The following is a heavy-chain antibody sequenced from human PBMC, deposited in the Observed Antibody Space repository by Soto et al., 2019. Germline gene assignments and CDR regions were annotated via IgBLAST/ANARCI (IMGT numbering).Heavy chain of an antibody. D-gene: IGHD3-10*01. CDR1: GFTFTSHN. V-gene: IGHV3-21*02. J-gene: IGHJ4*02. CDR2: ISPYDHSF. Sequence: EVQLVESGGGLVKPGGSLRLSCAASGFTFTSHNIYWFRQAPGKGLEWVSSISPYDHSFYYADSVKGRFTVSKDNAKSSVFLQMDSLRAEDTAIYYCARDLSTIIRAYNWGQGTLVTVSS. CDR3: ARDLSTIIRAYN.